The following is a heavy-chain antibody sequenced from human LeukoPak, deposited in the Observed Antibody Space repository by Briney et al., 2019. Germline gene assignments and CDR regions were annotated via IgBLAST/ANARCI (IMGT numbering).Heavy chain of an antibody. CDR2: ISSSSSTI. CDR1: GFTFSSYS. D-gene: IGHD2-2*01. V-gene: IGHV3-48*01. CDR3: AKVEPYCSSPSSYASPFDS. J-gene: IGHJ4*02. Sequence: GSLRLSCAASGFTFSSYSMNWVRQAPGKGLEWVSYISSSSSTIYYADSVKGRFTISRDNAKNSLYLQMNSLRAEDTAVYYCAKVEPYCSSPSSYASPFDSWGQGPLVTVSS.